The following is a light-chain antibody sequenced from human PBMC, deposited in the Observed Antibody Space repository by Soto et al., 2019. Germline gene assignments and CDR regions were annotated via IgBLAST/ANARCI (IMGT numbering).Light chain of an antibody. CDR2: KAS. Sequence: DIQMTQSPSPLSASVGDRVTITCRASQSTSTWLSWYQQKPGKAPKVLIYKASSLESGVPSRFSGSGSGTEFTLTIRCLQPDDFATYYCQQYNSYPWTLGQGTKVESK. V-gene: IGKV1-5*03. CDR1: QSTSTW. CDR3: QQYNSYPWT. J-gene: IGKJ1*01.